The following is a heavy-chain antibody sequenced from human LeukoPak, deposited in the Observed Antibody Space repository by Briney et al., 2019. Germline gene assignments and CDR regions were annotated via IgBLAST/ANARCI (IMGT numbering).Heavy chain of an antibody. Sequence: PSETLSLTCAVYGGSFSGYYWSWNRQPPGKGLEWIGEINHSGSANYNPSLKSRVTISVDTSKNQFSLKLSSVTAADTAVYYCARALVATKPFDHWGQGTLVTVSS. CDR2: INHSGSA. CDR3: ARALVATKPFDH. V-gene: IGHV4-34*01. D-gene: IGHD5-12*01. CDR1: GGSFSGYY. J-gene: IGHJ4*02.